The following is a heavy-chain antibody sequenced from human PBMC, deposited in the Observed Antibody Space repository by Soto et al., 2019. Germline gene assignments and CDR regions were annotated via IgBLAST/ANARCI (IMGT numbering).Heavy chain of an antibody. CDR1: GGSIRGYY. D-gene: IGHD2-2*01. Sequence: QMQLQESGPGLVTPSETLSLTCTVSGGSIRGYYWGWIRQCAGMRLEWIVRMHTSGSTHYNPSLKCGVTISVDMSKNQISPKFTAVTAADTDLYYCVSASMPKAHFDSWGKGTLVTVSS. J-gene: IGHJ4*02. CDR2: MHTSGST. V-gene: IGHV4-4*07. CDR3: VSASMPKAHFDS.